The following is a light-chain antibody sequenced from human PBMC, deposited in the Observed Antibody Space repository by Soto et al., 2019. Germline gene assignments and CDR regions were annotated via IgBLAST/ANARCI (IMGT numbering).Light chain of an antibody. CDR3: SSHTYTVTLL. V-gene: IGLV2-14*01. CDR1: SRDVGGYNY. CDR2: EVN. J-gene: IGLJ2*01. Sequence: QSALTQPASVSGSVGQSITISCTGTSRDVGGYNYVSWYQQHPGKAPKLIISEVNNRRSGVSNRFSGSKSGNTASLTISGLQAEDEADYYCSSHTYTVTLLFGGGTKLTVL.